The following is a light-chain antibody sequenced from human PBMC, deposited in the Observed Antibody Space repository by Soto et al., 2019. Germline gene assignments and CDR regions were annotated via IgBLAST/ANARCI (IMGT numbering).Light chain of an antibody. J-gene: IGKJ2*01. Sequence: EIVMTQSPATLSVSPGERATLSCRASQSICTELAWYQQQPGQPPRLLIYSASTRATGVPARFTGSGSGPEFTLTISGLKSEDFAVYYCQQGHSWPLTFGQGTRVEI. CDR2: SAS. CDR1: QSICTE. V-gene: IGKV3-15*01. CDR3: QQGHSWPLT.